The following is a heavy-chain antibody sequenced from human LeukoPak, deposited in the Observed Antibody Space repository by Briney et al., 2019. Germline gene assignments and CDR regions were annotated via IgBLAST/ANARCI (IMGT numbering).Heavy chain of an antibody. CDR2: IYYSGST. V-gene: IGHV4-59*01. CDR1: GGSFSGYS. D-gene: IGHD6-19*01. J-gene: IGHJ5*02. Sequence: SETLSLTCAVYGGSFSGYSWSWIRQPPGKGLEWIGYIYYSGSTNYNPSLKSRVTISVDTSKNQFSLKVSSVTAADTAVYYCARERQWLALFDPWGQGTLVTVSS. CDR3: ARERQWLALFDP.